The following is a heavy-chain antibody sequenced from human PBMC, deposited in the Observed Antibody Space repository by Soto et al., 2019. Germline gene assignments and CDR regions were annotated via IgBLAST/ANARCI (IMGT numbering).Heavy chain of an antibody. CDR1: GYSFGRFA. V-gene: IGHV3-30*04. D-gene: IGHD4-17*01. CDR3: ARDQSSTVITSTHFDP. J-gene: IGHJ5*02. Sequence: QVHLVESGGGVVHPGRSLRLSCVGSGYSFGRFAMEWVRQAPGKGLEWVAIISYDGSTKYYADSVKGRFTVSRDNSRNTMYLEMNDLRPDDTALYYCARDQSSTVITSTHFDPWGQGTRVTVSS. CDR2: ISYDGSTK.